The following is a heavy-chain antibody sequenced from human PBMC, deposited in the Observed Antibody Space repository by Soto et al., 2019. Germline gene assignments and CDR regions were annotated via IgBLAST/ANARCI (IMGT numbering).Heavy chain of an antibody. J-gene: IGHJ4*02. CDR3: ARVPGSSWYEDY. CDR1: GFTFSSYS. V-gene: IGHV3-21*01. CDR2: ISSSSYI. Sequence: GGSLRLSCAASGFTFSSYSMNWVRQAPGKGLEWVSSISSSSYIYYADSVKGRFTISRDNAKNSLYLQMNSLRAEDTAVYYCARVPGSSWYEDYWGQGTLVTVSS. D-gene: IGHD6-13*01.